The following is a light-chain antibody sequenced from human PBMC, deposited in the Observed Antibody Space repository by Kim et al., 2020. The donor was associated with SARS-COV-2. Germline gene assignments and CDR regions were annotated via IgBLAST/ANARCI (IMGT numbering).Light chain of an antibody. CDR2: AAS. V-gene: IGKV3-20*01. J-gene: IGKJ2*01. CDR3: QQYGGSPSTYI. CDR1: QSVRSNS. Sequence: GDRATLYCRASQSVRSNSLVWYQQKGGQAPRLLIYAASSRATGIPDRFSGSGSGTDFTVTISRLEPEDFAVYYCQQYGGSPSTYIFDKGTKLEI.